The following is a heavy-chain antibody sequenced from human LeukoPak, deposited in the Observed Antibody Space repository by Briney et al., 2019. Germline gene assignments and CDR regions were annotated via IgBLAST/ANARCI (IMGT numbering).Heavy chain of an antibody. J-gene: IGHJ5*02. CDR3: AREDPHRETANWFDP. D-gene: IGHD5-18*01. V-gene: IGHV3-7*01. Sequence: SGGSLRLSCAASGFTFSSYWMSWVRQAPGKGLEWVANIKQDGSEKYYVDSVKGRFTISRDNAKNSLYLQMNSLRAEDTAVYYCAREDPHRETANWFDPWGRGTLVTVSS. CDR2: IKQDGSEK. CDR1: GFTFSSYW.